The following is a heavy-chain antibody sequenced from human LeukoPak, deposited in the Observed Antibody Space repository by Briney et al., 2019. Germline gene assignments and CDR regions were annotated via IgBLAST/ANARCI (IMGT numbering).Heavy chain of an antibody. J-gene: IGHJ4*02. Sequence: EASVKVSCKASGGTFSSYAISWVRQAPGQGLEWMGGIIPIFGTANYAQKFQGRVTITADESTSTAYMELSSLRSEDTAVYYCARDTQWERGLDYWGQGTLVTVSS. CDR3: ARDTQWERGLDY. D-gene: IGHD1-26*01. CDR1: GGTFSSYA. CDR2: IIPIFGTA. V-gene: IGHV1-69*01.